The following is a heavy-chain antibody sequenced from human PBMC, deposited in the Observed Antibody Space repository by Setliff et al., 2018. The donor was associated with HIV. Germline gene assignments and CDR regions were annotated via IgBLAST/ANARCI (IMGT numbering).Heavy chain of an antibody. CDR3: ATRPPGVHGFSI. CDR1: GYTFTSYG. D-gene: IGHD3-10*01. V-gene: IGHV1-69*10. J-gene: IGHJ3*02. CDR2: IIPILGIA. Sequence: SVKVSCKASGYTFTSYGISWVRQASGQGLEWMGWIIPILGIANYAQKFQGRVTITADESTSTAYMQLSSLKFEDTAVYYCATRPPGVHGFSIWGQGTMVTVSS.